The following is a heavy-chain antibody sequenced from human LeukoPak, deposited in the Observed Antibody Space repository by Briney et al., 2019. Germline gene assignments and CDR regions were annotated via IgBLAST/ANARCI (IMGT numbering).Heavy chain of an antibody. CDR1: GFTFSSYA. CDR3: ASSDQLFGSFDY. D-gene: IGHD5-24*01. CDR2: ISYDGSNK. J-gene: IGHJ4*02. V-gene: IGHV3-30-3*01. Sequence: GGSLRLSCAASGFTFSSYAMHWVRQAPGKGLEWVAVVISYDGSNKYYADSVKGRFTISRDNSKNTLYLQMNSLRAEDTAVYYCASSDQLFGSFDYWGQGTLVTVSS.